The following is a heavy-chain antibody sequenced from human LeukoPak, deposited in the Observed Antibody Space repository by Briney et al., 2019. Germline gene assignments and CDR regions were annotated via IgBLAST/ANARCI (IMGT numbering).Heavy chain of an antibody. D-gene: IGHD2-15*01. Sequence: SETLSLTCTVSGGSINNYYRSWIRQPAGKGLEWIGRIYTRGSTNYNPSLKGRVTMSVDTSKNQFSLKLSSVTAADTAVYYCARGRYCSADICSGGDAFDIWGQGTMVSVSS. CDR1: GGSINNYY. CDR2: IYTRGST. J-gene: IGHJ3*02. V-gene: IGHV4-4*07. CDR3: ARGRYCSADICSGGDAFDI.